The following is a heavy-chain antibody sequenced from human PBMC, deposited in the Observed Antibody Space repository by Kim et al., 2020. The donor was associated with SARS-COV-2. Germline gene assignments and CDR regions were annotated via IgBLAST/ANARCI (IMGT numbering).Heavy chain of an antibody. CDR3: ARAGARGWSGYWFSPF. D-gene: IGHD3-3*01. CDR2: MNPNSGNT. CDR1: GDSFTSYD. Sequence: ASVKVSCRASGDSFTSYDINWVRRAPGRGLEWMGWMNPNSGNTGYAQKFQGRVTMTRDTSINTAYMGLSNLRSEDTAVYYCARAGARGWSGYWFSPFWGQ. J-gene: IGHJ1*01. V-gene: IGHV1-8*01.